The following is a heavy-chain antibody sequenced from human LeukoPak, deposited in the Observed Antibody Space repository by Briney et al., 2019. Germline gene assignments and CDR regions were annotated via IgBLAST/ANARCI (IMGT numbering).Heavy chain of an antibody. CDR3: ARVASGYSYGNGFDY. Sequence: SVKVSCKASGGTFSSYAISWVRQAPGQGLEWMGGIIPIFGSANYAQKFQGRATITADESTSTAYMELSSLRSEDTAVYYCARVASGYSYGNGFDYWGQGTLVTVSS. V-gene: IGHV1-69*01. D-gene: IGHD5-18*01. CDR1: GGTFSSYA. CDR2: IIPIFGSA. J-gene: IGHJ4*02.